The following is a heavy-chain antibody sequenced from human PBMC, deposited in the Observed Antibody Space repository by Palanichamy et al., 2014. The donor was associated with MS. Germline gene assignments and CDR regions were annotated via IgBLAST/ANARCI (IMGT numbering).Heavy chain of an antibody. CDR2: ISGSDGST. V-gene: IGHV3-23*01. Sequence: EVQLLESGGGLVQPGGSLRLSCAASGVTFSSYAMSWVRQAPGKGLEWVSAISGSDGSTYYADSVKGQFTISRDNSKNTLYLQMNSLRAEDTAVYYCAKIQQQLVMGAFDYWGQGTLVTVSS. CDR1: GVTFSSYA. D-gene: IGHD6-13*01. J-gene: IGHJ4*02. CDR3: AKIQQQLVMGAFDY.